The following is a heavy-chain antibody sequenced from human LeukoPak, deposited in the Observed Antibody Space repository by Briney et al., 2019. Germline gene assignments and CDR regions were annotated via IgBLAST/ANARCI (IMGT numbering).Heavy chain of an antibody. D-gene: IGHD6-13*01. CDR1: GFTFSSYG. Sequence: PGGSLRLSCAASGFTFSSYGMHWVRQAPGKGLEWVAFIRYDGSNKYYAGSVKGRFTISRDNSKNTLYLQMNSLRAEDTAVYYCAKVPAAAGPFQHWGQGTLVTVSS. CDR2: IRYDGSNK. V-gene: IGHV3-30*02. CDR3: AKVPAAAGPFQH. J-gene: IGHJ1*01.